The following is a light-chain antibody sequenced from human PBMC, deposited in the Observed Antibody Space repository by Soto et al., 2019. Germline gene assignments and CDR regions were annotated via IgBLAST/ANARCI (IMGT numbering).Light chain of an antibody. CDR2: DVS. CDR3: MQGTHWPWT. CDR1: QNLVYSDGNVY. V-gene: IGKV2-30*01. Sequence: DVVMTQSPRSLPVTLGQPASLSCRSSQNLVYSDGNVYLNWFHQRPGQSPRRLIYDVSQRDSGVPERFSGTGSGTDFTLTISRVEAEDVGVYYCMQGTHWPWTFGQGTKVEIK. J-gene: IGKJ1*01.